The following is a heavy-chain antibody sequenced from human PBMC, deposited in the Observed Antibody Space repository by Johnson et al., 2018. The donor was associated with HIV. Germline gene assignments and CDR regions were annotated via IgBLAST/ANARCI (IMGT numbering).Heavy chain of an antibody. Sequence: VLLVESGGGLVQPGRSLRLSCTASGFTFGDYAMSWVRQAPGKGLEWVSLIYNDGTTYYADSVKGRFTISRDNSKNTLYLQMNSLGTEDTAMYYCARERGYFGNPAFDIWGQGTMVTVSS. CDR1: GFTFGDYA. CDR2: IYNDGTT. J-gene: IGHJ3*02. D-gene: IGHD4-23*01. CDR3: ARERGYFGNPAFDI. V-gene: IGHV3-66*02.